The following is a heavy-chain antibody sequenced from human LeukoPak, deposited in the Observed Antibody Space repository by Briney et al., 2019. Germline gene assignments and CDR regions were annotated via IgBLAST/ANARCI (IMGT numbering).Heavy chain of an antibody. CDR2: ISSSGNTV. CDR3: ARNWNWDYYFDY. CDR1: RFTFSSYE. J-gene: IGHJ4*02. D-gene: IGHD1-7*01. Sequence: PGGSLRLSCAASRFTFSSYEMNWVRQAPGKGLEWVSYISSSGNTVYYADSVKGRFTISRDNAKNSLYLQMNSLRAEDTAVYYCARNWNWDYYFDYWGQGTLVTVSS. V-gene: IGHV3-48*03.